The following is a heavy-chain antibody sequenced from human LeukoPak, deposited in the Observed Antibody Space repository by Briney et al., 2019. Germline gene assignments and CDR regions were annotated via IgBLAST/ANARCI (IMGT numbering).Heavy chain of an antibody. CDR3: ARVDEDGFDY. J-gene: IGHJ4*02. CDR1: GGSISSYY. Sequence: SETLSLTCTVSGGSISSYYWSWIRQPPGKGLEWIGYIYYSGSTNYNPSLESRVTISVDTSKNQFSLKLSSVTAADTAVYYCARVDEDGFDYWGQGTLVTVSS. CDR2: IYYSGST. V-gene: IGHV4-59*01.